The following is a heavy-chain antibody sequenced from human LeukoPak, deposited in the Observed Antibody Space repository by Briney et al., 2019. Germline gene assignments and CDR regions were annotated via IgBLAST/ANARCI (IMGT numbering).Heavy chain of an antibody. CDR3: ARVGLGYCSGGSCYSRWFDP. D-gene: IGHD2-15*01. Sequence: KTSETLSLTCAVYGGSFSGYYWSWIRQPPGKGLEWIGEINHSGSTNYNPSLQSRVTISVDTSKNQFSLKLSSVTAADTAVYYCARVGLGYCSGGSCYSRWFDPWGQGTLVTVSS. CDR1: GGSFSGYY. CDR2: INHSGST. J-gene: IGHJ5*02. V-gene: IGHV4-34*01.